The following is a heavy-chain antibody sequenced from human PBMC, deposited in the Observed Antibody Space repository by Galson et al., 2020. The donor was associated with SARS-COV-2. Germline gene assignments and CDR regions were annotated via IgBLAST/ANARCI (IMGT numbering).Heavy chain of an antibody. CDR3: ARGAWDYGAGRYGTPWEGLFDN. D-gene: IGHD3-10*01. J-gene: IGHJ4*02. Sequence: GGSLRLSCVASGFTFSSVDMNWVRQAPGKGLEWISYISSRGSTIYYADSVKGRFTISRDNAKNSLYLQMNRLRAEDTAVYFCARGAWDYGAGRYGTPWEGLFDNWGQGILVTVSS. CDR1: GFTFSSVD. V-gene: IGHV3-48*03. CDR2: ISSRGSTI.